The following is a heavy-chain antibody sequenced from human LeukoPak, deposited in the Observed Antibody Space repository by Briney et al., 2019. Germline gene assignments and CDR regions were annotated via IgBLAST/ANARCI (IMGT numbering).Heavy chain of an antibody. Sequence: SQTLSLTCAISGDSVSSNSAAWNWIRQSPSRGLEWLGRTYYRSKWYNDYAVSVKSRITIDPDTSKNQFSLQLNSVTPEDTAVYYCARGGASPGRNAFDIWGQGTMVTASS. CDR1: GDSVSSNSAA. D-gene: IGHD1-26*01. J-gene: IGHJ3*02. V-gene: IGHV6-1*01. CDR2: TYYRSKWYN. CDR3: ARGGASPGRNAFDI.